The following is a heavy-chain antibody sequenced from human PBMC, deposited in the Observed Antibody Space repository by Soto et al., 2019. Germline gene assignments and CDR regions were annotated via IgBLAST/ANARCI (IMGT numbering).Heavy chain of an antibody. D-gene: IGHD1-26*01. J-gene: IGHJ4*02. CDR3: ASDRGSYALDY. CDR1: GYTFTSYG. V-gene: IGHV1-18*01. CDR2: ISANKGNT. Sequence: QVQLVQSGAEVKKPGASVKVSCKASGYTFTSYGISWVRQAPVQGLEWMGWISANKGNTNYAQKLQGRVTMTTDTSTNTAYMELRSLRYADTDVYYCASDRGSYALDYWGQRTLVTVS.